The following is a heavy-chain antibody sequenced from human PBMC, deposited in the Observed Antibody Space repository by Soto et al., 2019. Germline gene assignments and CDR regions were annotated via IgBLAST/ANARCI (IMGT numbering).Heavy chain of an antibody. CDR2: VYYSGST. J-gene: IGHJ4*02. CDR1: GGSVSSSSYY. Sequence: PSETLSLTCTVSGGSVSSSSYYWGWVRHPPGKGLEWIGSVYYSGSTYYNPSLESRVTISVDKSKNQFSLKLMSLSAADTAVYYCGRLEGRAEIPYYFDDWAQGALVIVSS. V-gene: IGHV4-39*01. D-gene: IGHD3-3*01. CDR3: GRLEGRAEIPYYFDD.